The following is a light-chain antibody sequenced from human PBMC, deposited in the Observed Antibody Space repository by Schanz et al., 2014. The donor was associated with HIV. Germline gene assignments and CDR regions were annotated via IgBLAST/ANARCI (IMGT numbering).Light chain of an antibody. Sequence: EIVLTQSPGTLSLSPGERGTLSCRASQSVGSNYLAWYQQKPGQAPRLVIYGASTRATGIPARLSGSGSGTEFTLTISSLQSEDVAVYYCQQYNNWPSAFGQGTRLEIK. J-gene: IGKJ5*01. CDR2: GAS. V-gene: IGKV3-15*01. CDR1: QSVGSN. CDR3: QQYNNWPSA.